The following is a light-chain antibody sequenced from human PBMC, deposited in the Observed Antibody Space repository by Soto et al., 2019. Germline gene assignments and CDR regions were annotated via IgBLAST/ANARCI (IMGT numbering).Light chain of an antibody. Sequence: HSALTQPASVSGSPGQSITISCTGTSSDVGSYNLVSWYQQHPGKAPKLMIYEGSKRPSGVSNRFSGSKSGNTASLTISGLQAEDEADYYCCSYAAASTPAVFGTGTKVTVL. CDR1: SSDVGSYNL. CDR2: EGS. V-gene: IGLV2-23*01. J-gene: IGLJ1*01. CDR3: CSYAAASTPAV.